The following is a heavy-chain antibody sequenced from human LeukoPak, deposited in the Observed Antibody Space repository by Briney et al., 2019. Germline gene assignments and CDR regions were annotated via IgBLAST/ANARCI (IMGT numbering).Heavy chain of an antibody. J-gene: IGHJ4*01. CDR3: ARGRFHLDSSVYSSFYH. Sequence: PGGSLRLSCAASGFTFSYYGLHWVRQAPGKGLEWVSLISTDASNKNYADSVKGRFTISRDNSKNTLYLQMKSLRVEDTAVYYCARGRFHLDSSVYSSFYHWGHGTLVTVSS. V-gene: IGHV3-30*03. CDR2: ISTDASNK. D-gene: IGHD3-22*01. CDR1: GFTFSYYG.